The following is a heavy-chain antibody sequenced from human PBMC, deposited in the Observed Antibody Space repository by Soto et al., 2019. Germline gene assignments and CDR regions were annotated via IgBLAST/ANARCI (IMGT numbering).Heavy chain of an antibody. J-gene: IGHJ4*02. V-gene: IGHV3-30*18. Sequence: GSLRLSCAASGFTFSSYGMHWVRQAPGKGLEWVAVISYDGSNKYYADSVKGRFTISRDNSKNTLCLQMNGLRAEDTAVYYCAKDLGYSYGLFFDYWGQGTLVTVSS. D-gene: IGHD5-18*01. CDR1: GFTFSSYG. CDR3: AKDLGYSYGLFFDY. CDR2: ISYDGSNK.